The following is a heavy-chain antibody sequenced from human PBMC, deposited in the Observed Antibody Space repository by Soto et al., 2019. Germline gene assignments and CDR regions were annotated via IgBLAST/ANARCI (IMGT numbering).Heavy chain of an antibody. Sequence: QSQTLSLTCAISGDSVSSNSAAWNWIRQSPSRGLEWLGRTYYRSKWYNDYAVSVKSRITINPDTSKNQFSLQLNSVTPEDTAVYYCARARYGSSWSSGNGMDVWGQGTTVTVSS. CDR2: TYYRSKWYN. CDR1: GDSVSSNSAA. CDR3: ARARYGSSWSSGNGMDV. V-gene: IGHV6-1*01. D-gene: IGHD6-13*01. J-gene: IGHJ6*02.